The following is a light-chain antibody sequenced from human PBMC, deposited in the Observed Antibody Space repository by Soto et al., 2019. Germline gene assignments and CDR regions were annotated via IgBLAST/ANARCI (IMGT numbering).Light chain of an antibody. Sequence: DIQMTQSPSSLSASVGDRVTITCRASQGIYNYLAWYQQKPGKAPKLLIYAASTLEAGVPSRFSSSGSGSDFTLNISSLQPEDVVNYYCHKYSGALLTFGQGTRLEIK. CDR1: QGIYNY. CDR3: HKYSGALLT. J-gene: IGKJ5*01. CDR2: AAS. V-gene: IGKV1-27*01.